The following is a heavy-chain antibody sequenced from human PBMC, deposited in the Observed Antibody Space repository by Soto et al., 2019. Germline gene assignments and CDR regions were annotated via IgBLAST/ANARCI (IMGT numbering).Heavy chain of an antibody. D-gene: IGHD1-26*01. CDR2: IWYDGRKQ. J-gene: IGHJ6*02. CDR1: GFTFSTYG. V-gene: IGHV3-33*01. Sequence: QVQLVESGGGGVQPGGSLRLSCEASGFTFSTYGMNWVRQAPGKGLEWVAVIWYDGRKQSYADSVRGRLTISRDNSKNTLYLQMNSLRVEDTAVYYCARDRLRGSSPNGYYYYGLDVWCQGTTVTVSS. CDR3: ARDRLRGSSPNGYYYYGLDV.